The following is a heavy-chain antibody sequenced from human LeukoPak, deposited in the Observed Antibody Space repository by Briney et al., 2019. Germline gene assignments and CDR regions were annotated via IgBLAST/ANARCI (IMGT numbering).Heavy chain of an antibody. D-gene: IGHD3-3*01. CDR3: ARDGRFLEWLSSNEIFDY. J-gene: IGHJ4*02. V-gene: IGHV3-21*01. Sequence: GGSLRLSCAASGFTFSSYSMNWVRQAPGKGLEWVSSISSSSSYIYYADSVKGRFTISRDNAKNSLYLQMNSLRAEDTAVYYCARDGRFLEWLSSNEIFDYWGQGTLVTVSS. CDR1: GFTFSSYS. CDR2: ISSSSSYI.